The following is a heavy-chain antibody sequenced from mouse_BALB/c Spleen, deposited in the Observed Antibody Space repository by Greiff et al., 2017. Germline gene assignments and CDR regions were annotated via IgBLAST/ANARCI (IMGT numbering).Heavy chain of an antibody. V-gene: IGHV3-8*02. CDR1: GDSITSGY. D-gene: IGHD2-4*01. J-gene: IGHJ4*01. CDR3: ARWDYDYDGYYAMDY. CDR2: ISYSGST. Sequence: EVQLQESGPSLVKPSQTLSLTCSVTGDSITSGYWNWIRKFPGNKLEYMGYISYSGSTYYNPSLKSRISITRDTSKNQYYLQLNSVTTEDTATYYCARWDYDYDGYYAMDYWGQGTSVTVSS.